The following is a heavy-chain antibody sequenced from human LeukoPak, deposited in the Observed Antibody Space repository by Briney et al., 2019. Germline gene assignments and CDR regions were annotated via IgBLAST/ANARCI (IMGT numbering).Heavy chain of an antibody. J-gene: IGHJ6*03. D-gene: IGHD2-2*01. V-gene: IGHV1-8*03. CDR2: INPNSGNT. CDR1: GYTFTSYD. CDR3: ARGIHIVVVPAAPTYYYYYYMDV. Sequence: GASVKVSCKASGYTFTSYDINWVRQATGQGLEWMGWINPNSGNTGYAQKFQGRVTITRNTSISTAYMELSSLRSEDTAVYYCARGIHIVVVPAAPTYYYYYYMDVWGKGTTVTVSS.